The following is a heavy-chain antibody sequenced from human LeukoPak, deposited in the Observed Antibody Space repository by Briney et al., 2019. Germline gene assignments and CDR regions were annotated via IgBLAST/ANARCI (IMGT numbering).Heavy chain of an antibody. V-gene: IGHV1-46*01. D-gene: IGHD2-21*02. J-gene: IGHJ4*02. CDR1: GYTFTSYS. CDR3: ARDQFHFSDCLHDCYSDY. CDR2: INPSTGST. Sequence: ASVKVSCKASGYTFTSYSMDWVRQAPGQGLEWMGIINPSTGSTSYAQKFQGRVTLTRDTSTSTVYMELSSLTSEDTAVYFCARDQFHFSDCLHDCYSDYWGQGTLVTVSS.